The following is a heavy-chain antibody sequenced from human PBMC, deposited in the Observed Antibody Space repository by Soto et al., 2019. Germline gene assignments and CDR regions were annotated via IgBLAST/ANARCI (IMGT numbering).Heavy chain of an antibody. J-gene: IGHJ3*02. V-gene: IGHV3-7*05. CDR3: ARDRADDAFDI. D-gene: IGHD1-26*01. CDR2: IKQDGSEK. CDR1: GFTFSSYW. Sequence: GGSLRLSCASSGFTFSSYWMSLVRQAPGKGLEWVANIKQDGSEKYYVDSVKGRFTISRDNAKNSLYLQMNSLRAEDTAVYYCARDRADDAFDIWGQGTMVTVSS.